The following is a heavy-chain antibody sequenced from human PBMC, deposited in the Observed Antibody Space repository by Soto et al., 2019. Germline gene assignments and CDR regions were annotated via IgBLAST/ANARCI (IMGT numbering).Heavy chain of an antibody. CDR3: TTGSTSTKNY. V-gene: IGHV3-15*01. CDR1: GFTFSNAW. D-gene: IGHD6-6*01. CDR2: IKSKTDGGTR. Sequence: EVQLVESGGGLVIPGGSLRLSCAASGFTFSNAWLSWVRQAPGKGLEWVGRIKSKTDGGTRDYTAPVKGRFTISRDDSKNTLYLQMNSLKIEDTAVYYCTTGSTSTKNYWGQGTLVTVSS. J-gene: IGHJ4*02.